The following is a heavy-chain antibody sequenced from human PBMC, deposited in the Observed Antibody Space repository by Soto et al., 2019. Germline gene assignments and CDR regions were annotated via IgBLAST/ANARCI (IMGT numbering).Heavy chain of an antibody. D-gene: IGHD5-18*01. CDR1: GFTFSSYA. CDR3: ARDVASYTATNNYDY. J-gene: IGHJ4*02. V-gene: IGHV3-30-3*01. CDR2: ISYDGSNK. Sequence: GGSLRLSCAASGFTFSSYAMHWVRQAPGKGLEWVAVISYDGSNKYYADSVKGRFTISRDNSKNTLYLQMNSLRAEDTAVYYCARDVASYTATNNYDYWGQGTLVTVSS.